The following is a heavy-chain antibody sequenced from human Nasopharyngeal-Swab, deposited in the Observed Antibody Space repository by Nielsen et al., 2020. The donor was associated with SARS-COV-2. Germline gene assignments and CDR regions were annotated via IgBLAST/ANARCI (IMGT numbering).Heavy chain of an antibody. J-gene: IGHJ4*02. Sequence: SETLSLTCTVSGGSISSYYWSWVRQPPGKGLEWIGEIYHSGSTNYNPSLKSRVTISVDKSKNQFSLKLSSVTAADTAVYYCARGRGYCSSTSCSYYFDYWGQGTLVTVSS. CDR3: ARGRGYCSSTSCSYYFDY. V-gene: IGHV4-4*02. D-gene: IGHD2-2*01. CDR2: IYHSGST. CDR1: GGSISSYY.